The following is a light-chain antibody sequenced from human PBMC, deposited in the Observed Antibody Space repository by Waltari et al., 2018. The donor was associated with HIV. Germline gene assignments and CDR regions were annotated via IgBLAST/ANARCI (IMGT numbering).Light chain of an antibody. Sequence: YELTQPPSASVAPRQQALITCAGNNSQRKSVQWYQQKPGQAPVLVIYFDLARPSGIPERFSGSVSGNTATLTISRVDAGDEADYYCQVWDRSGDQVIFGGGTKLTVL. V-gene: IGLV3-21*04. CDR1: NSQRKS. CDR2: FDL. J-gene: IGLJ2*01. CDR3: QVWDRSGDQVI.